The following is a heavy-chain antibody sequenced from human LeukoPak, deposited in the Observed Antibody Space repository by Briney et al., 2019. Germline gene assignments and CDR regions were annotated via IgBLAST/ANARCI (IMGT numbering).Heavy chain of an antibody. V-gene: IGHV1-2*02. CDR2: INPNTGGT. CDR1: GYTFTGHY. D-gene: IGHD1-7*01. Sequence: ASVRVSCKASGYTFTGHYMHWVRQAPGQGLEWMGWINPNTGGTHYAQEFQGSVAMTRDTSISTAYMELSRLRSDDTAVYFCARGRDMNYCMFCFDYWGQGTLVTVSS. CDR3: ARGRDMNYCMFCFDY. J-gene: IGHJ4*02.